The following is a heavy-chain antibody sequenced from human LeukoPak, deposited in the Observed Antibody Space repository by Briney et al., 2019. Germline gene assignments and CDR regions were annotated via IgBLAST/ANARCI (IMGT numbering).Heavy chain of an antibody. D-gene: IGHD6-19*01. CDR2: IDWDDDK. CDR1: GFSLSTSGVC. Sequence: SGPTLVNPTQTLTLTCTFSGFSLSTSGVCVSWIRQPPGKALEWLARIDWDDDKYYSPSLKTRLSISKDSSKNQVVLTMTNMDPVDTATYYCARSAVAGPSDYWGQGTLVTVSS. J-gene: IGHJ4*02. CDR3: ARSAVAGPSDY. V-gene: IGHV2-70*11.